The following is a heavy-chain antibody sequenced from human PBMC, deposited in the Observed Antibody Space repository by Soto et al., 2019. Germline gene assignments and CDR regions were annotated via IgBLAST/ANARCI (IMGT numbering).Heavy chain of an antibody. D-gene: IGHD5-18*01. CDR3: AKDMREYSYGRNPSDH. CDR2: ISYDGSNK. J-gene: IGHJ4*02. V-gene: IGHV3-30*18. CDR1: GFTFSSYG. Sequence: PGGSLRLSCAAPGFTFSSYGMHWVRQAPGKGLEWVAVISYDGSNKYYADSVKGRFTISRDNSKNTLYLQMNSLRAEDTAVYYCAKDMREYSYGRNPSDHWGQGTLVTVSS.